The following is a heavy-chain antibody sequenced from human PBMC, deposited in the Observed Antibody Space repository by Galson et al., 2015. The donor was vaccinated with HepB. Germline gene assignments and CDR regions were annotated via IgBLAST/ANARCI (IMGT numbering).Heavy chain of an antibody. D-gene: IGHD3-22*01. CDR1: GFTFSDYY. Sequence: SLRLSCAASGFTFSDYYMSWIRQAPGKGLEWVSYISSSSSYTNYADSVKGRFTISRDNAKNSLYLQMNSLRAEDTAVYYCARARTYYYDSSGYTYWYFDLWGRGTLVTVSS. V-gene: IGHV3-11*06. CDR3: ARARTYYYDSSGYTYWYFDL. J-gene: IGHJ2*01. CDR2: ISSSSSYT.